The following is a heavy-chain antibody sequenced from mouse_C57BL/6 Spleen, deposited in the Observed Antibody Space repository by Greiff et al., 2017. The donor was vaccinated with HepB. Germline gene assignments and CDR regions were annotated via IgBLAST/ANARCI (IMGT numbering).Heavy chain of an antibody. V-gene: IGHV6-6*01. D-gene: IGHD1-1*01. CDR3: TRSSHYGSPYFDY. J-gene: IGHJ2*01. Sequence: DVMLVESGGGLVQPGGSMKLSCAASGFTFSDAWMDWVRQSPEKGLEWVAEIRNKANNHATYYAESVKGRFTISRDDSKSSVYLQMNSLRAEDTGIYYCTRSSHYGSPYFDYWGQGTTLTVSS. CDR2: IRNKANNHAT. CDR1: GFTFSDAW.